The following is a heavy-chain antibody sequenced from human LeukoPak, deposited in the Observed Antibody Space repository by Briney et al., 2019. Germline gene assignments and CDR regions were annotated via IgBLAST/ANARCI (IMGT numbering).Heavy chain of an antibody. Sequence: NPSQTLSLTCTVSGDSISSGGYYWSWIRQHPWKGLEWIGYIYFSGATFYNPSLKSRITISLDTSKQRFSLELKSLTAEDTAVYYCAREKSVEIGFSYVQYWGPGTLVTVSS. CDR3: AREKSVEIGFSYVQY. CDR2: IYFSGAT. D-gene: IGHD3-10*02. J-gene: IGHJ4*02. CDR1: GDSISSGGYY. V-gene: IGHV4-31*03.